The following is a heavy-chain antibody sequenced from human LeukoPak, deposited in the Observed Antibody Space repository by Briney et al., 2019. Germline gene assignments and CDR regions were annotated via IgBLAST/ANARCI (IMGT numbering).Heavy chain of an antibody. D-gene: IGHD6-6*01. CDR2: IIPIFGTA. J-gene: IGHJ3*02. CDR1: GGTFSSYA. V-gene: IGHV1-69*13. Sequence: AASVKVSCKASGGTFSSYAISWVRQAPGQGLEWMGGIIPIFGTANYAQKFQGRVTITADESTSTAYMELSSLRSEDTAVYYCARDQEQLDAFDIWGQGTMVTLSS. CDR3: ARDQEQLDAFDI.